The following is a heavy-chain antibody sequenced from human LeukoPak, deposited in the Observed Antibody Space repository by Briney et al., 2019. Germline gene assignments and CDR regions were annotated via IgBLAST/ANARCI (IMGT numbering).Heavy chain of an antibody. CDR2: MNPNSGNT. CDR3: ATYSGSSGRGIDP. Sequence: ASVKVSCKASGYTFSSFDINWVRQATGQGLEWMGWMNPNSGNTGYAQKFQGRVTMTRDISIGTAYLELTNVTSEDTAVCFCATYSGSSGRGIDPWGQGTLVTVSS. D-gene: IGHD6-13*01. V-gene: IGHV1-8*01. CDR1: GYTFSSFD. J-gene: IGHJ5*02.